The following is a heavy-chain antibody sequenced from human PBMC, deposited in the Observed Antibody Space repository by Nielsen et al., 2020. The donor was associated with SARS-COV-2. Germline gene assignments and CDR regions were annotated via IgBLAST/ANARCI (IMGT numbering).Heavy chain of an antibody. Sequence: GESLKISCAASGFSFSDYYMSWIRQAPGKGLEWVSYISNTGYTNCADSVRGRFTISRDNAKNSVYLQMNSLRAEDTAVYYCAREGRKLPLDYWGQGTLVTVSS. V-gene: IGHV3-11*05. D-gene: IGHD5-24*01. CDR1: GFSFSDYY. CDR2: ISNTGYT. J-gene: IGHJ4*02. CDR3: AREGRKLPLDY.